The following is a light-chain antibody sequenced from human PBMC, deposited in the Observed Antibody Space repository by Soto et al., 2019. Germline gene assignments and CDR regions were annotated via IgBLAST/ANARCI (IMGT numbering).Light chain of an antibody. V-gene: IGLV2-14*01. CDR1: SNDVGVYDY. CDR2: EVS. J-gene: IGLJ2*01. Sequence: QSVLTQPASVSGSPGQSITISCSGTSNDVGVYDYVSWYQQHPGKDPKLVIYEVSNRPSWVSKRFSGSKSGNTASLTISGLQPEDEADYYCNSYTRSSTLVFGGGTTLTVL. CDR3: NSYTRSSTLV.